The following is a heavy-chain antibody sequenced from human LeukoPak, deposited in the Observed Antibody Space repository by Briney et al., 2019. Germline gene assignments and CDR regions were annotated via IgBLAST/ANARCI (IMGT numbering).Heavy chain of an antibody. Sequence: ASVKVSCKASGGTFSSYAISWVRQAPGQGLEWMGGIIPIFGTANYAQKFQGRVTITMDESTSTAYMELSSLRSEDTAVYYCATHGRFYDSSGFVPDYYMDVWGKGTTVTVSS. CDR3: ATHGRFYDSSGFVPDYYMDV. J-gene: IGHJ6*03. D-gene: IGHD3-22*01. V-gene: IGHV1-69*05. CDR2: IIPIFGTA. CDR1: GGTFSSYA.